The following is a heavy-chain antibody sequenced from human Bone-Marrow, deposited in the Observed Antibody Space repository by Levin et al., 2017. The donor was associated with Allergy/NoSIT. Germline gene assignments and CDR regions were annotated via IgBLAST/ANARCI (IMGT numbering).Heavy chain of an antibody. CDR1: GFTFSSYA. V-gene: IGHV3-23*01. J-gene: IGHJ4*02. Sequence: GESLKISCAASGFTFSSYAMSWVRQAPGKGLEWVSAISGSGGSTYYADSVKGRFTISRDNSKNTLYLQMNSLRAEDTAVYYCAKDVHGDYDYFDYWGQGTLVTVSS. CDR3: AKDVHGDYDYFDY. D-gene: IGHD4-17*01. CDR2: ISGSGGST.